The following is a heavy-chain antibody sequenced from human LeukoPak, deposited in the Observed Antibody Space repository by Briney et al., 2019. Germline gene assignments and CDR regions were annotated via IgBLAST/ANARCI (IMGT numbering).Heavy chain of an antibody. J-gene: IGHJ6*03. CDR3: ARITYYDYVWGSYYYYYYMDV. D-gene: IGHD3-16*01. CDR2: MNPNSGNT. V-gene: IGHV1-8*02. CDR1: GYTFTSYG. Sequence: ASVKVSCKASGYTFTSYGINWVRQATGQGLEWMGWMNPNSGNTGYAQKFQGRVTMTRNTSISTAYMELSSLRSEDTAVYYCARITYYDYVWGSYYYYYYMDVWGKGTTVTISS.